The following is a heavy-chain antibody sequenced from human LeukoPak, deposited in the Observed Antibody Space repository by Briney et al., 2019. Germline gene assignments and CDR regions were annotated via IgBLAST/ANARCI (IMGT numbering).Heavy chain of an antibody. J-gene: IGHJ6*02. Sequence: WGSLRLSCAASGFTFSSYSMNWVRQAPGEGLEWVSSISSSSSYIYYADSVKGRFTISRDNAKNSLYLQMNSLRAEDTAVYYCARGGAAAGILTYYYYYGMDVWGQGTTVTVSS. D-gene: IGHD6-13*01. CDR1: GFTFSSYS. CDR3: ARGGAAAGILTYYYYYGMDV. CDR2: ISSSSSYI. V-gene: IGHV3-21*01.